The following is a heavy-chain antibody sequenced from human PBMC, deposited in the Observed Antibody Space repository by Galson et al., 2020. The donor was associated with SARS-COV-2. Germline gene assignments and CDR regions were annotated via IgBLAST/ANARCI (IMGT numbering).Heavy chain of an antibody. D-gene: IGHD3-10*01. V-gene: IGHV1-18*01. CDR2: ISAYNGNT. Sequence: ASVKVSCKASGYTFTSYGISWVRQAPGQGLEWMGWISAYNGNTNYAQKLQGRVTMTTDTSTSTAYMELRSLRSDDTAVYYCARDTYGSGSYYPYYFDYWGQGTLVTVSS. J-gene: IGHJ4*02. CDR1: GYTFTSYG. CDR3: ARDTYGSGSYYPYYFDY.